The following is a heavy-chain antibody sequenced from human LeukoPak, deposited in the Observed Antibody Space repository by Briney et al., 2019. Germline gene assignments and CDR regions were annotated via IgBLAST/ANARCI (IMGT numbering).Heavy chain of an antibody. Sequence: GGSLRLSCAASGFTFSSYAMHWVRQAPGKGQEWVAVISYDGSNKYYADSVKGRFTISRDNSKNTLYLQMNSLRAEDTAVYYCARGVTAVAGIDYWGQGTLVTVSS. D-gene: IGHD6-19*01. CDR3: ARGVTAVAGIDY. CDR1: GFTFSSYA. V-gene: IGHV3-30*04. CDR2: ISYDGSNK. J-gene: IGHJ4*02.